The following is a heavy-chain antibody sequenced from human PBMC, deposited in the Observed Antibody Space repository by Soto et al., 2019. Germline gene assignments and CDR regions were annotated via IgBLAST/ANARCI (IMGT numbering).Heavy chain of an antibody. CDR2: INPNSGGT. CDR1: GYTFTDYY. CDR3: ARRKGDYYDSSGYHYYFDY. Sequence: ASVKVSCKASGYTFTDYYMHWVRQAPGQGLEWMGWINPNSGGTKSAQKFQGRVTMTRDTSISTAYMELSRLRSDDTAVYYCARRKGDYYDSSGYHYYFDYWGQGTLVTGSS. V-gene: IGHV1-2*02. J-gene: IGHJ4*02. D-gene: IGHD3-22*01.